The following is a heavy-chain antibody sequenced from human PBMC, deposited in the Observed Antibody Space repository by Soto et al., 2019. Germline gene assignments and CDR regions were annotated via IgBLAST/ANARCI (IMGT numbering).Heavy chain of an antibody. Sequence: SSETLSLTCSVSGDSISTVDYFWAWIRQPPGQALEYIGYIYKSTTTYYNPSFESRVAISLDASKSQFSLTVNSVTAADTAVYFCARGRYCLTGRCFPNWFDSWGQGTLVTVSS. D-gene: IGHD2-15*01. CDR3: ARGRYCLTGRCFPNWFDS. V-gene: IGHV4-30-4*01. CDR2: IYKSTTT. J-gene: IGHJ5*01. CDR1: GDSISTVDYF.